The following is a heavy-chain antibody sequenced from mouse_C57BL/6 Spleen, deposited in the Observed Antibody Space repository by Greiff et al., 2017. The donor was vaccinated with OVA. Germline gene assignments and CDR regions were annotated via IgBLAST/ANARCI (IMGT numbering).Heavy chain of an antibody. J-gene: IGHJ2*01. V-gene: IGHV3-6*01. D-gene: IGHD4-1*01. Sequence: ESGPGLVKPSQSLSLTCSVTGYSITSGYYWNWIRQFPGNKLEWMGYISYDGSNNYNPSLKNRISITRDISKNQFFLKLNSVTTEDTATYYCARETGDYWGQGTTLTVSS. CDR1: GYSITSGYY. CDR2: ISYDGSN. CDR3: ARETGDY.